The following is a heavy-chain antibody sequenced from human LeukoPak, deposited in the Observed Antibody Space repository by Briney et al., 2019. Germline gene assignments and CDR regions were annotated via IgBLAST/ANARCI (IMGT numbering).Heavy chain of an antibody. Sequence: PGGSLRLSCADSGFTFSVYRKNWVRQAPGRGLEWVSSISSSNSHTYYADSVRGRFTISRDNAKNSLYLQMNSLRAEDTAVYYCFRDVVSEPWGQGTLVTVSS. CDR3: FRDVVSEP. J-gene: IGHJ5*02. V-gene: IGHV3-21*01. D-gene: IGHD2/OR15-2a*01. CDR2: ISSSNSHT. CDR1: GFTFSVYR.